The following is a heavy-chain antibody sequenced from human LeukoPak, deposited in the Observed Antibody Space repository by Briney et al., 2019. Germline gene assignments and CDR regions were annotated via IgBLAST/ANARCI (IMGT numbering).Heavy chain of an antibody. D-gene: IGHD3-22*01. V-gene: IGHV4-4*07. CDR1: GGSISSYY. Sequence: SETLSLTCTVSGGSISSYYWSWIRQPAGKGLEWIGRIYTSGSTNYNPSLKSRVTMSVDTSKNQFSLKLSSVTAAGTAVYYCATYTSDRASFDYWGQGTLVTVSS. CDR2: IYTSGST. J-gene: IGHJ4*02. CDR3: ATYTSDRASFDY.